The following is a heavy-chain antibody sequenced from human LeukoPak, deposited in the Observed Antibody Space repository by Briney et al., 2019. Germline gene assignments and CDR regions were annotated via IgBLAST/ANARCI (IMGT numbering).Heavy chain of an antibody. CDR3: ARHRGYCSSTSCYPYYFDY. Sequence: PGGSLRLSCAASGFTVSSNYMGWVRQAPGKGLEWVSLIYSGGSTYYADSVKGRFTISRDNSKNTLYLQMNSLRAEDTAVYYCARHRGYCSSTSCYPYYFDYWGQGTLVTVSS. CDR2: IYSGGST. CDR1: GFTVSSNY. D-gene: IGHD2-2*01. V-gene: IGHV3-66*04. J-gene: IGHJ4*02.